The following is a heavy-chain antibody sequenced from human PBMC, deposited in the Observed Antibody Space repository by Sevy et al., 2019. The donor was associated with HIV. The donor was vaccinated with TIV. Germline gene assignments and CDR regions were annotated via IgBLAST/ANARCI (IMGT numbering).Heavy chain of an antibody. CDR3: ARDDDDSSGSLVDY. CDR1: GYTFTSYG. V-gene: IGHV1-18*01. D-gene: IGHD3-22*01. CDR2: ISAYNGNT. Sequence: ASVKVSCKASGYTFTSYGISWVRQAPGQGLEWMGWISAYNGNTNYAQKLQGRVTMTTDTSTSSAYMELRSLRSDDTAVYYCARDDDDSSGSLVDYWGQGTLVTVSS. J-gene: IGHJ4*02.